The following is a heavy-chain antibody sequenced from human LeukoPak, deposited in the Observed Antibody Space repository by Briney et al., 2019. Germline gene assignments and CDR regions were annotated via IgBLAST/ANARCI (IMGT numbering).Heavy chain of an antibody. Sequence: PGRSLRLSCAASGFTFSSYGMHWVRQAPGKGLEWVAVISYDGSNKYYADSVKGRFTISRDNSKNTLYLQMNSLSAEDTAVYYCAKDLDTALGDYYYGMDVWGQGTTVTVSS. CDR1: GFTFSSYG. J-gene: IGHJ6*02. V-gene: IGHV3-30*18. D-gene: IGHD5-18*01. CDR3: AKDLDTALGDYYYGMDV. CDR2: ISYDGSNK.